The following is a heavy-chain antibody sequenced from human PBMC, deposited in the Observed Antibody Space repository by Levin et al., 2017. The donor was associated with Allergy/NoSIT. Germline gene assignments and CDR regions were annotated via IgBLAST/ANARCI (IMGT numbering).Heavy chain of an antibody. CDR3: ARHSSPGATSLSHNDY. CDR1: GYRFANYW. J-gene: IGHJ4*02. D-gene: IGHD6-6*01. CDR2: IYPGDSDT. V-gene: IGHV5-51*01. Sequence: ASVKVSCKASGYRFANYWIGWVRQMPGKGLEWMGIIYPGDSDTRYNSSFEGQVTISADESIATAYLQWSFLKASDSGMYYCARHSSPGATSLSHNDYWGQGTLVTVSS.